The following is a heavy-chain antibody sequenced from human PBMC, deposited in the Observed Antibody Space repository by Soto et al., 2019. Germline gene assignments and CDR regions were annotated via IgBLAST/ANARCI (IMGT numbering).Heavy chain of an antibody. CDR1: GFTFSSYS. V-gene: IGHV3-30*04. J-gene: IGHJ4*02. CDR2: ISSDGSTT. Sequence: PWGSLRLSCAASGFTFSSYSLHWVRQAPGKGLEWVAVISSDGSTTYYADSVKGRFTVSRDNSRNTLYLQMNSLRTDDTAVYYGAGGGGSLNPGFDLWGQGTVVTGSS. D-gene: IGHD3-16*01. CDR3: AGGGGSLNPGFDL.